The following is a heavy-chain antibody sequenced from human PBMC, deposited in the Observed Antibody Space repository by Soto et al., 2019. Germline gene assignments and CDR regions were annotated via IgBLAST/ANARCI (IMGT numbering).Heavy chain of an antibody. CDR2: ISGSGGST. CDR3: AKDLGYYHDYSNYPSSYYYYYYGMEV. J-gene: IGHJ6*02. V-gene: IGHV3-23*01. D-gene: IGHD4-4*01. CDR1: GFTFSSYA. Sequence: GGSLRLSCAASGFTFSSYAMSWVRQAPGKGLEWVSAISGSGGSTYYADSVKGRFTISRDNSKNTLYLQMNSLRAEDTAVYYCAKDLGYYHDYSNYPSSYYYYYYGMEVWGQGTTVTVSS.